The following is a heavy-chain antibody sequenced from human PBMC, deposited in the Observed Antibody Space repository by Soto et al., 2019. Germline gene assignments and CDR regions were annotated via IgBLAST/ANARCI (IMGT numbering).Heavy chain of an antibody. J-gene: IGHJ6*02. CDR1: GGSIISGDYC. Sequence: TSETLSLTCTVSGGSIISGDYCWGWVRQPPGKGLEWIGYIYYSGSTYYNPSLKSRVTMSMDTSKTQFSLMLESVTATDTAVYYCARHGFGPLHGLVDVWGQGTTVTVSS. V-gene: IGHV4-30-4*01. D-gene: IGHD3-10*01. CDR3: ARHGFGPLHGLVDV. CDR2: IYYSGST.